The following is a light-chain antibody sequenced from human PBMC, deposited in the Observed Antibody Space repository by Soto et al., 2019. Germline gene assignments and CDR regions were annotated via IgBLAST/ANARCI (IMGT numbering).Light chain of an antibody. CDR3: QQFNNYPVT. V-gene: IGKV1D-13*01. CDR2: DAS. Sequence: AIQLTQSPSCLLASVGDRVTITCRASQGISSALAWYQQKPGKAPKLLIYDASSLESGVPSRFSGSGSGTDLTLTISSLQPEDFATYYGQQFNNYPVTFGQGTRLEIK. CDR1: QGISSA. J-gene: IGKJ5*01.